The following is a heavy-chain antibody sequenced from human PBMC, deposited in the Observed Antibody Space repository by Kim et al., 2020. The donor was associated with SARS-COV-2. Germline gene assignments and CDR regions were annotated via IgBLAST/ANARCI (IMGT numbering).Heavy chain of an antibody. CDR1: GFTFSSYW. V-gene: IGHV3-7*01. Sequence: GGSLRLSCAASGFTFSSYWMSWVRQAPGKGLEWVANIKQDGSEKYYVDSVKGRFTISRDNAKNSLYLQMNSLRAEDTAVYYCARGGAIFGVVEGYWGQGTLVTVSS. J-gene: IGHJ4*02. CDR2: IKQDGSEK. D-gene: IGHD3-3*01. CDR3: ARGGAIFGVVEGY.